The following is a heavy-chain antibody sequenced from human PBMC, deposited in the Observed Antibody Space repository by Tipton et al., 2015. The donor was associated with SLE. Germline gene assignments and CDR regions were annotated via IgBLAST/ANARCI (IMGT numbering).Heavy chain of an antibody. V-gene: IGHV4-61*01. CDR2: IYYSGST. D-gene: IGHD3-10*01. CDR3: ARRMVQGGDALDI. CDR1: GGSIISGDSITSYY. J-gene: IGHJ3*02. Sequence: TLSLTCTVSGGSIISGDSITSYYWTWIRQPPGKGLEWIGYIYYSGSTNYNPSLKSRVTISVDTSKNQFSLKLTSVTAADTAVYYCARRMVQGGDALDIWGLGTLVTVSS.